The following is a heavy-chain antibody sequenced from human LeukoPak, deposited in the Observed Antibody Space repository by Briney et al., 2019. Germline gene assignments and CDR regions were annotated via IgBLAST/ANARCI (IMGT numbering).Heavy chain of an antibody. Sequence: PSETLSLTCAVYGGSFSGFYWSWIRQPPGEGLEWIGEINHSGSTNYNPSLKSRVTISVDTSKNQISLKLSSVTAADTAVYYCARGRVVVTAPFDYWGQGTLVPVSS. CDR3: ARGRVVVTAPFDY. J-gene: IGHJ4*02. CDR1: GGSFSGFY. CDR2: INHSGST. V-gene: IGHV4-34*01. D-gene: IGHD2-21*02.